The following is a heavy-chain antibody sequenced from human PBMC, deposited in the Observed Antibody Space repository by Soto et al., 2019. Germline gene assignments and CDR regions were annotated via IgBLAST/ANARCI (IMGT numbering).Heavy chain of an antibody. D-gene: IGHD5-18*01. CDR2: ISAHNGNT. CDR1: GYTFTSYG. V-gene: IGHV1-18*01. Sequence: QVQLVQSGAELKKPGASVKVSCKASGYTFTSYGISWVRQAPGQGLEWMGWISAHNGNTKYAQKLQGIITMTTDPSTSTAYMELRSLGSDDTAVYYCARDLSYGLCDYWGQGTLVTVSS. CDR3: ARDLSYGLCDY. J-gene: IGHJ4*02.